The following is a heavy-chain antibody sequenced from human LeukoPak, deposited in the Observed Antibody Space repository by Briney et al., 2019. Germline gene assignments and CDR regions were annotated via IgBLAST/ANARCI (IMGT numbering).Heavy chain of an antibody. CDR3: ATHHSSGSYYFDY. J-gene: IGHJ4*02. CDR1: GFTFSSYA. Sequence: PGGSLRLSCSASGFTFSSYAMSWVRQAPGKGLEWVSAISGSGGSTYYADSVKGRFTISRDNSKNTLYLQMNSLRAEDTAVYYCATHHSSGSYYFDYWGQGTLVTVSS. D-gene: IGHD6-19*01. V-gene: IGHV3-23*01. CDR2: ISGSGGST.